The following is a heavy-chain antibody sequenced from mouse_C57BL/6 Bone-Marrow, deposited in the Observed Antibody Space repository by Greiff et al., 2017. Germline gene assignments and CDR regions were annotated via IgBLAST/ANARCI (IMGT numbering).Heavy chain of an antibody. CDR2: IDPEDGDT. D-gene: IGHD1-1*01. Sequence: VQLQQSGAELVRPGASVKLSCTASGFNIKDYYMHWVKQRPEQGLEWIGRIDPEDGDTDYAPKFQGKATMTEDTSSNTAYLQLSSLTSEDTAVYYCTITSVWGFAYWGQGTLVTVSA. J-gene: IGHJ3*01. V-gene: IGHV14-1*01. CDR3: TITSVWGFAY. CDR1: GFNIKDYY.